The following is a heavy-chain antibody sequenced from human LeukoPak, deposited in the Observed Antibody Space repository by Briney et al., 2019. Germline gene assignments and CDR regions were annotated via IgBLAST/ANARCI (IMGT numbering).Heavy chain of an antibody. Sequence: GGSLRLSCAASGFTFSNAWMSWVRQAPGKGLEWVGRIKSKTDGGTTDYAAPVKGGFTISRDDSKNTLYLQMNSLKTEDTAVYYCTTDYSGYDYVPYDDYWGQGTLVTVSS. J-gene: IGHJ4*02. CDR1: GFTFSNAW. CDR2: IKSKTDGGTT. CDR3: TTDYSGYDYVPYDDY. V-gene: IGHV3-15*01. D-gene: IGHD5-12*01.